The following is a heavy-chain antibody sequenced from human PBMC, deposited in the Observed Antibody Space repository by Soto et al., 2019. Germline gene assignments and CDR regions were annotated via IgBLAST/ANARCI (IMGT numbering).Heavy chain of an antibody. CDR2: INHSGST. J-gene: IGHJ4*02. Sequence: PSETLSLTCAVYGGSFSGYYWSWIRQPPGKGLEWIGEINHSGSTNYNPSLKSRVTISVDTTKNQFSLKLSSVTAADPAVDYCARLEGLATISYVFDFWGRGALVTVSS. CDR1: GGSFSGYY. CDR3: ARLEGLATISYVFDF. V-gene: IGHV4-34*01. D-gene: IGHD1-1*01.